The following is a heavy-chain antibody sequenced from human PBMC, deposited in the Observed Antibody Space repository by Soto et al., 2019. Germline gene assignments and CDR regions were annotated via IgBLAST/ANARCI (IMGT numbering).Heavy chain of an antibody. CDR3: AGALGFYFDF. D-gene: IGHD3-16*01. CDR1: GGSIISGGYY. J-gene: IGHJ4*02. V-gene: IGHV4-31*03. CDR2: IYYIKTT. Sequence: TLSLTCTVSGGSIISGGYYWSWIRQHPGKGLEWIGYIYYIKTTYYNPSLKSRVTISLDTSKNQFSMKLNSVTAADTAVYYCAGALGFYFDFWARGILVPVSS.